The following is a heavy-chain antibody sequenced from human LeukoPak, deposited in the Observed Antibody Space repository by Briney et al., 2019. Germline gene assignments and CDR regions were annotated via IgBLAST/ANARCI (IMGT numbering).Heavy chain of an antibody. Sequence: PGGSLRLSCAASGFTFSSYQLNWVCQAPGKGLEWVSYISSSGSTIYYADSVKGRFTISRDNAKYSLYLQMNSLSAENTAVYYCARESPNYVAFDIWGQGTMVTVSS. CDR3: ARESPNYVAFDI. CDR1: GFTFSSYQ. V-gene: IGHV3-48*03. J-gene: IGHJ3*02. CDR2: ISSSGSTI. D-gene: IGHD1-7*01.